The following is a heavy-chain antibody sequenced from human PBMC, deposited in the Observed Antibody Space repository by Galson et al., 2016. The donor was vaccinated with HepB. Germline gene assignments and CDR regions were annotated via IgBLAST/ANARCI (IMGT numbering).Heavy chain of an antibody. D-gene: IGHD6-19*01. CDR1: LSPGPINTYY. CDR2: IYHSGST. V-gene: IGHV4-59*01. CDR3: ARALLDSSGPNWFDP. Sequence: ETLSLTCTVSLSPGPINTYYWSWIRQPPGKGLEWIGFIYHSGSTNYNPSLKSRVTISVDTSKNQFSLKMSSVTAADTAVYYCARALLDSSGPNWFDPWGQGTLVTVSS. J-gene: IGHJ5*02.